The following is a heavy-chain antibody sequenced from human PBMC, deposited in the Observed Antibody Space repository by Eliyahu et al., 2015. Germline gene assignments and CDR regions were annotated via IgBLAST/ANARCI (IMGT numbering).Heavy chain of an antibody. CDR3: ARGQAINVDTAMVTGY. CDR1: GGSFSGYY. Sequence: QVQLQQWGAGLLKPSETLSLTCAVYGGSFSGYYWSWIRQPPGKGLEWIGEINHSGSTNYNPSLKSRVTISVDTSKNQFSLKLSSVTAADTAVYYCARGQAINVDTAMVTGYWGQGTLVTVSS. CDR2: INHSGST. V-gene: IGHV4-34*01. D-gene: IGHD5-18*01. J-gene: IGHJ4*02.